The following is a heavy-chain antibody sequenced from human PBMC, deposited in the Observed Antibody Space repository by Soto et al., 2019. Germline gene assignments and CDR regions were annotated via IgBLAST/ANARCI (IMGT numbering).Heavy chain of an antibody. CDR1: GGTFSTYP. J-gene: IGHJ4*02. Sequence: QVQLVQSGAEVKKPGSSVKVSCKASGGTFSTYPISWVRQAPGHGLEWMGGIIPVHGTANYAQSVQDRVTCTGDESTSTHYMDRSRLRAEDAAFYYCARGHSNCEPLTGYPAYYVHDWGQRSLVTVSS. D-gene: IGHD3-9*01. CDR3: ARGHSNCEPLTGYPAYYVHD. CDR2: IIPVHGTA. V-gene: IGHV1-69*11.